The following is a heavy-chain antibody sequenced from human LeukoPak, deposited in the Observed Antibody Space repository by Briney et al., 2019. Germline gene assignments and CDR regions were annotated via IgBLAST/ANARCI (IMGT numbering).Heavy chain of an antibody. V-gene: IGHV4-39*01. D-gene: IGHD4-17*01. Sequence: SETLSLTCTVSGGSISSSSYYWGWIRQPPGKGLEWIGNIYYSGSTYYNPSLKSRVTMSVDTSKNHFSLKLSSVTAADTAVHYCARHSATVTHYYYYYMDVWGKGTTVTVSS. J-gene: IGHJ6*03. CDR3: ARHSATVTHYYYYYMDV. CDR1: GGSISSSSYY. CDR2: IYYSGST.